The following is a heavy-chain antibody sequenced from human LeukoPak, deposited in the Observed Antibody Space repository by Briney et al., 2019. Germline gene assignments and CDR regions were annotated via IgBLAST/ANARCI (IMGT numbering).Heavy chain of an antibody. CDR2: ISPDGSAE. CDR1: GFAFSSYW. CDR3: ANQAYSQFDY. D-gene: IGHD4-11*01. Sequence: GSLRLSCVASGFAFSSYWMSWVRQAPGKGLELVANISPDGSAEDYVDSVRGRFAISRDNAKRSLYLQMNSLSPEDTAVYYCANQAYSQFDYWGQGTLVSVSS. J-gene: IGHJ4*02. V-gene: IGHV3-7*01.